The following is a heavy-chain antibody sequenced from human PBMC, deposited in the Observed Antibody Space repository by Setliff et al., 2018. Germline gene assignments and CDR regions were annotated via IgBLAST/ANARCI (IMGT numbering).Heavy chain of an antibody. CDR3: AKGSYSYGL. J-gene: IGHJ4*02. CDR1: GFSFSSYA. D-gene: IGHD5-18*01. V-gene: IGHV3-23*01. CDR2: ISSSGGST. Sequence: GGSLRLSCAASGFSFSSYAMSWVRQAPGQGLEWVSSISSSGGSTYYADSVKGRFTISRDNSKNTLYLQMNSLRAEDTAVYYCAKGSYSYGLWGQGTLVTVSS.